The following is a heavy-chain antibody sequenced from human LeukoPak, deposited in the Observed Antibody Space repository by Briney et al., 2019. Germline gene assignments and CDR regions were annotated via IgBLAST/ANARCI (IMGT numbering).Heavy chain of an antibody. J-gene: IGHJ6*02. CDR1: GFTFSSYI. Sequence: GGSLRLSSAASGFTFSSYIMNCVRQAPGKGLGWVSSISISSSYIYYADSVKGRFTISRDNAKNSLYLQMNSLRAEDTAVYYCARDLGDGDYDYYYGMDVWGQGTTVTVSS. CDR2: ISISSSYI. CDR3: ARDLGDGDYDYYYGMDV. D-gene: IGHD4-17*01. V-gene: IGHV3-21*01.